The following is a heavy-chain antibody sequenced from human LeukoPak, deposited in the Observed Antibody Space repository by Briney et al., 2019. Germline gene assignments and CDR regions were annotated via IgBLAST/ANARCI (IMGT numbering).Heavy chain of an antibody. CDR1: GFTFSSYA. J-gene: IGHJ6*02. CDR3: AITYCGDRRCYGNNYYYYAMDV. D-gene: IGHD2-21*01. V-gene: IGHV3-23*01. Sequence: PGGSLRLSCAASGFTFSSYAMTWVRQAPGKGLEWVSAISGSAGRTYYADSVKGRFTISRDNSKNTLYLQMNSLRAEDTAVYYCAITYCGDRRCYGNNYYYYAMDVWGQGSTVTVSS. CDR2: ISGSAGRT.